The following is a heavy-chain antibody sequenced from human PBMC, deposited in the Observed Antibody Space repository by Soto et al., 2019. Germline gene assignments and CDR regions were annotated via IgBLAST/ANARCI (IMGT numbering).Heavy chain of an antibody. Sequence: QVHLVQSGVEVKTPGASVKVSCQASGYTFFTYDISWVRQAPGQGLEWMGWISTYSGDTKHAQKCQGRVTMTTDTSTTTAYLELRSLRSDDTAVYYCARHHGPTTSENWFDPWGQGTLVTVSS. CDR1: GYTFFTYD. D-gene: IGHD5-12*01. CDR3: ARHHGPTTSENWFDP. V-gene: IGHV1-18*01. J-gene: IGHJ5*02. CDR2: ISTYSGDT.